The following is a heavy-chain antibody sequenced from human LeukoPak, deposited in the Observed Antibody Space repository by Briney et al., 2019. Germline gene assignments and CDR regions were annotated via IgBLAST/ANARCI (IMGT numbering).Heavy chain of an antibody. D-gene: IGHD3-22*01. J-gene: IGHJ4*02. CDR2: INHSGST. Sequence: SETLSLTCAVYGGSFSGYYWSWIRQPPGKGLEWIGEINHSGSTNYNPSLKSRVTISVDTSKNQFSLKLSSVTAADTAVYYCARSDTYYYDSSVYSHFDYWGQGTLVTVSS. V-gene: IGHV4-34*01. CDR1: GGSFSGYY. CDR3: ARSDTYYYDSSVYSHFDY.